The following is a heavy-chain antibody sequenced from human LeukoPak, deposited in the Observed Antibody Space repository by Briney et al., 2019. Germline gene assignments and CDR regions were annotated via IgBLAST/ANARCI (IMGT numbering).Heavy chain of an antibody. CDR1: GYSISSGYY. J-gene: IGHJ4*02. V-gene: IGHV4-38-2*01. CDR2: IYHSGST. D-gene: IGHD6-6*01. Sequence: SETLSLTCAVSGYSISSGYYWGWIRQPPGKGLEWIGSIYHSGSTYYNPSLKSRVTISVDTYKNQFSLKLSSVTAADTAVYYCARRAEYSSSLDWGQGTLVAVSS. CDR3: ARRAEYSSSLD.